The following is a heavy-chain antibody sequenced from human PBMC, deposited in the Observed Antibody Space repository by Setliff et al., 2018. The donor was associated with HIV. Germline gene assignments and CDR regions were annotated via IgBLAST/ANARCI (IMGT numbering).Heavy chain of an antibody. CDR1: GFTFTSYA. V-gene: IGHV3-23*01. Sequence: PGGSLRLSCAASGFTFTSYAMSWVRQAPGKGLEWVSGIVNSGGTTYYADSVKGRFTISRDNSKNTLYLQMNSLRAEDTAVYYCAKVRSSGHRGDYFNYWGQGTLVTVSS. CDR2: IVNSGGTT. D-gene: IGHD6-19*01. J-gene: IGHJ4*02. CDR3: AKVRSSGHRGDYFNY.